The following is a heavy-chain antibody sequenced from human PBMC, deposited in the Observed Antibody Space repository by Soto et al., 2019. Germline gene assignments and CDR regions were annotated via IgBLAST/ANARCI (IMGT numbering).Heavy chain of an antibody. Sequence: SETLSLTCTVSGGSFGSSAYYWGWIRRAPGKGLEWIGSINSSGSTNYNPSLKSRVTMSVDTSKNQFSLKLSSVTAADTAVYYCARDSRIAAPRPPATLYYYYGMDVWGQGTTVTVSS. CDR1: GGSFGSSAYY. D-gene: IGHD6-6*01. V-gene: IGHV4-39*07. CDR2: INSSGST. J-gene: IGHJ6*02. CDR3: ARDSRIAAPRPPATLYYYYGMDV.